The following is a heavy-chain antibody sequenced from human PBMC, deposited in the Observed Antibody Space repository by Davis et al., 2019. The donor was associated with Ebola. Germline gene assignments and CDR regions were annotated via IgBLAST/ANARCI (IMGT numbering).Heavy chain of an antibody. V-gene: IGHV4-59*05. J-gene: IGHJ4*02. D-gene: IGHD1-1*01. CDR2: IYYTGST. CDR1: GDSISRHC. CDR3: GYNGFDF. Sequence: MPSETLSLTCTVSGDSISRHCWSWIRQPPGKGLEWIGSIYYTGSTYYNPSLKSRVTISVDTSKNQFSLKLSSVTAADTAVYYCGYNGFDFWGQGTLVTVSS.